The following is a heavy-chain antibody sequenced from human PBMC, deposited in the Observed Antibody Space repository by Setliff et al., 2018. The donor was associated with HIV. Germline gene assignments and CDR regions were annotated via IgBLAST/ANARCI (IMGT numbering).Heavy chain of an antibody. Sequence: GGSLRLSCSASGFTFSSYAMHWVRQAPGKGLEWVAEISYDGSNKYHADSVKGRFTISRDNAKNTLYLQMNSLRAEDTAVYYCARVRLYSSALDYWGQGTLVTVSS. J-gene: IGHJ4*02. V-gene: IGHV3-30*04. CDR3: ARVRLYSSALDY. CDR1: GFTFSSYA. D-gene: IGHD3-22*01. CDR2: ISYDGSNK.